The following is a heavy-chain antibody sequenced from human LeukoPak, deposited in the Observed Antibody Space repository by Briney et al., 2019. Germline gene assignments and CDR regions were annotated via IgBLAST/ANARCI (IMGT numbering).Heavy chain of an antibody. CDR3: ARDRWSSSSSEGALDI. V-gene: IGHV1-2*02. D-gene: IGHD6-6*01. CDR1: GYTFTGYY. J-gene: IGHJ3*02. Sequence: ASVKVSCKASGYTFTGYYMHWVRQAPGQGLEWMGWINPNSGGTNYAQKFQGRVTMTRDTSISTAYMELSRLRFDDTAVYYCARDRWSSSSSEGALDIWGQGTMVTVSS. CDR2: INPNSGGT.